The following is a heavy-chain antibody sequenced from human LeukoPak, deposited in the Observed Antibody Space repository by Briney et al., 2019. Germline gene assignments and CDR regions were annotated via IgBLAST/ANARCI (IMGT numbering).Heavy chain of an antibody. CDR1: GGSISGYY. Sequence: PSETLSLTCTVSGGSISGYYWSWIRQPPGKGLEWIGYIHYSGSTNYNPSLKSRVTTSVDTSKNQFSLKLTSVTAADTAVYYCTRNAGSVGASYDYWGQGTLVTVSS. J-gene: IGHJ4*02. CDR2: IHYSGST. CDR3: TRNAGSVGASYDY. V-gene: IGHV4-59*08. D-gene: IGHD2-15*01.